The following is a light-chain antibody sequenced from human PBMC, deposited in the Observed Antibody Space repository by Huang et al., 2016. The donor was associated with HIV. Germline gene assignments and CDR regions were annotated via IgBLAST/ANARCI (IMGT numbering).Light chain of an antibody. J-gene: IGKJ1*01. CDR1: QSIGIN. V-gene: IGKV3-15*01. CDR2: SAS. CDR3: QHYHNWPWT. Sequence: EIVMTQSPATLSVSPGERATLSCRASQSIGINLAWYQQKPGQAPRLLLSSASTRATGIPARFSGSGSGIEFTLTISSLQSEDFAVYYCQHYHNWPWTFGQGTKVDIK.